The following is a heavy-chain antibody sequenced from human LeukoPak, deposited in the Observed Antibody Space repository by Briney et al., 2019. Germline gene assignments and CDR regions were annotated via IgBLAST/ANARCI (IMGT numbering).Heavy chain of an antibody. D-gene: IGHD3-10*01. CDR3: AREGGESHYYYYMDV. V-gene: IGHV3-21*01. J-gene: IGHJ6*03. CDR1: GFTFSSYS. CDR2: ISSSSSYI. Sequence: GGSLRLSCAASGFTFSSYSMNWVRQAPGKGLEWVSSISSSSSYIYYADSVKGRFTISRDNAKNSLYPQMNSLRAEDTAVYYCAREGGESHYYYYMDVWGKGTTVTVSS.